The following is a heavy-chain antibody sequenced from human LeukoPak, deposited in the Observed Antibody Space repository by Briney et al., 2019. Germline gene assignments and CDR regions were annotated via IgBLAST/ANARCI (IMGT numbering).Heavy chain of an antibody. CDR2: SYYRSKWYN. CDR3: ARDDPSVAGFDY. V-gene: IGHV6-1*01. Sequence: SQTLTLTCAVSGVSVSSNSAAWNWNRQSTSRGLEWLGRSYYRSKWYNDSAVSVKSRITINPDTSKNQFSLPLKSGTPEDTAVYYGARDDPSVAGFDYWGQGTLVTVSS. J-gene: IGHJ4*02. D-gene: IGHD6-19*01. CDR1: GVSVSSNSAA.